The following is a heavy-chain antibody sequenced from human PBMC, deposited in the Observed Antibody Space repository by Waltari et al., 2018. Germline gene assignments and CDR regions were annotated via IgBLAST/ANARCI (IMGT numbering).Heavy chain of an antibody. CDR1: GYSFTDYA. D-gene: IGHD2-15*01. Sequence: QLVQSGAEVKKPGASVKVSCKASGYSFTDYAMHWVRQAPGQGLEWMGWSNIGNDKTSYSQEFQNRLTMTRDISTNTVYMELSSLRSEDMAVYYCARGRRFCGGGSCYPDAFDIWGPGTLVTVSP. CDR2: SNIGNDKT. V-gene: IGHV1-3*02. J-gene: IGHJ3*02. CDR3: ARGRRFCGGGSCYPDAFDI.